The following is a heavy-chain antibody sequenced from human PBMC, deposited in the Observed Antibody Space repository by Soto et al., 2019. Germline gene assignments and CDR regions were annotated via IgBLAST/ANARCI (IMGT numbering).Heavy chain of an antibody. CDR1: GGSINNGNYF. J-gene: IGHJ4*02. D-gene: IGHD3-10*01. CDR3: SKIMVGPTRLSDHDS. Sequence: SETLSLTCTVSGGSINNGNYFWGWIRQPPGKGLEWIASMYYSGGSYYNPSLKSRVTISADTSKNQFSLKLRSVTAADTAVYYCSKIMVGPTRLSDHDSWGQGNLVTVSS. CDR2: MYYSGGS. V-gene: IGHV4-39*01.